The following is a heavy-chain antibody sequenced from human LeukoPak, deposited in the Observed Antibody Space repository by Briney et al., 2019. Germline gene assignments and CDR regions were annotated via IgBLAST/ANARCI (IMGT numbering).Heavy chain of an antibody. CDR2: ISAYNGNT. CDR1: GYTFTGYV. CDR3: ARHGGKSDP. J-gene: IGHJ5*02. Sequence: GASVKVSCKASGYTFTGYVISWGRQAPGQGLEWMGWISAYNGNTNYAQKIQGRVTMTTDTPTSTAYMELRSLRSDDTAVDCCARHGGKSDPWGQGTLVTVSS. D-gene: IGHD3-10*01. V-gene: IGHV1-18*01.